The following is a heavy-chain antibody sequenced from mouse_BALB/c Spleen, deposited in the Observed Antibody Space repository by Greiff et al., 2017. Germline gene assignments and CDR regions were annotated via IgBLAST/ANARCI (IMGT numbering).Heavy chain of an antibody. J-gene: IGHJ4*01. CDR3: ARHIPLSTMITTRAMDY. CDR1: GFTFSSYT. V-gene: IGHV5-12-2*01. D-gene: IGHD2-4*01. Sequence: EVQLVESGGGLVQPGGSLKLSCAASGFTFSSYTMSWVRQTPEKRLEWVAYISNGGGSTYYPDTVKGRFTISRDNAKNTLYLQMSSLKSEDTPMYYCARHIPLSTMITTRAMDYWGQGTSVTVSS. CDR2: ISNGGGST.